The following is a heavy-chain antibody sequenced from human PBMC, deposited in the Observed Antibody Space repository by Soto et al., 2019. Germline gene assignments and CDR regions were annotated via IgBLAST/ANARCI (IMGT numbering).Heavy chain of an antibody. V-gene: IGHV3-15*07. CDR1: GLSFANAL. Sequence: EVQMVESGGDLVKPGGSLRLSCAASGLSFANALMNWVRQAPGKGLEWVGRIKTKTDGGTTDYAAPVKGRFTISRDDSKNMLSLQMNSLTIEDTAVYYCTHYGSGSYATDYWGQGTLVTVSS. D-gene: IGHD3-10*01. CDR2: IKTKTDGGTT. CDR3: THYGSGSYATDY. J-gene: IGHJ4*02.